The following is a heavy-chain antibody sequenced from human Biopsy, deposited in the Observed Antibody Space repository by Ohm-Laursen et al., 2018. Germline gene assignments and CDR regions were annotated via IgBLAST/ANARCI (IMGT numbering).Heavy chain of an antibody. V-gene: IGHV3-9*01. D-gene: IGHD5-24*01. CDR2: ISWNSGRI. Sequence: SLRLSCLASGFNFDDFAMHWVRQTPGKGLEWVSGISWNSGRIAYADSVKGRFTISRDNAKNSLYLQMNSLRAEDTALYYCAKGQAPDGYNYAFDIWGQGTMLTVSS. J-gene: IGHJ3*02. CDR1: GFNFDDFA. CDR3: AKGQAPDGYNYAFDI.